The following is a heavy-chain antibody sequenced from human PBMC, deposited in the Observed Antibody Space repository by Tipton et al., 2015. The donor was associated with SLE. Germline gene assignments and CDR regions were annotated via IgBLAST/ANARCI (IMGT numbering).Heavy chain of an antibody. V-gene: IGHV4-34*01. J-gene: IGHJ4*02. Sequence: TLSLTCAVYGGSFRGSYCSLIRPPPGEGLGGVGEINHSGSTNYNPSLKSRVTISVDTSKNQFSLKLTSLTAADTAVYYCARGLYGDEPGYWGQGTLVTVSS. CDR2: INHSGST. CDR1: GGSFRGSY. D-gene: IGHD4-17*01. CDR3: ARGLYGDEPGY.